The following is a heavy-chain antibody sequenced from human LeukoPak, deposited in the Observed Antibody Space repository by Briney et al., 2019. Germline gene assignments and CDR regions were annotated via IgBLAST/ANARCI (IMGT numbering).Heavy chain of an antibody. V-gene: IGHV3-48*01. D-gene: IGHD3-10*01. Sequence: GGSLRLSCAASGFTFSSYSMNWVRQAPGKGLEWVSYISSSSSTIYYADSVKGRFTISRDNAKNSLYLQMNSLRAEDTAVYYCARCGGYYYGSGSRPKLCYNWFDPWGQGTLVTVSS. CDR3: ARCGGYYYGSGSRPKLCYNWFDP. J-gene: IGHJ5*02. CDR1: GFTFSSYS. CDR2: ISSSSSTI.